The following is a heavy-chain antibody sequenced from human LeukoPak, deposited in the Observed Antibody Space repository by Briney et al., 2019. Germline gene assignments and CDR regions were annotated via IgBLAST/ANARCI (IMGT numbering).Heavy chain of an antibody. V-gene: IGHV3-66*02. J-gene: IGHJ4*02. D-gene: IGHD1-26*01. CDR3: ASEVGATTTDY. Sequence: GGFLRLSCAASGFTVSSNYMSWVRQAPGKGLEWVSVIYSGGSTYYADSVKGRFTISRDNSKNTLYLQMNSLRAEDTAVYYCASEVGATTTDYWGQGTLVTVSS. CDR1: GFTVSSNY. CDR2: IYSGGST.